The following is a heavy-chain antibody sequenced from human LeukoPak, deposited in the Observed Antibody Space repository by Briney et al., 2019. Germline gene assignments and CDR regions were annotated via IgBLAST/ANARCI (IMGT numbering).Heavy chain of an antibody. CDR2: IYYSGST. V-gene: IGHV4-39*07. D-gene: IGHD1-14*01. CDR1: GGSISSSSYY. J-gene: IGHJ4*02. CDR3: ARDITLIR. Sequence: SETLSLTCTVSGGSISSSSYYWGWIRQPPGKGLEWIGSIYYSGSTYYNPSLKSRVTISVDTSKNQFSLKLSSVTAADTAVYYCARDITLIRWGQGTLVTVSS.